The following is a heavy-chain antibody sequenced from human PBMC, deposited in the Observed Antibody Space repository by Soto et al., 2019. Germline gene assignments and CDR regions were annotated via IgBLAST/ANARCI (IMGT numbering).Heavy chain of an antibody. D-gene: IGHD4-17*01. V-gene: IGHV3-23*01. CDR1: GFTFSSYA. J-gene: IGHJ3*02. CDR3: TTQRDHDYGDYVAAFDI. CDR2: ISGSGGST. Sequence: EVQLLESGGGLVQPGGSLRLSCAASGFTFSSYAMSWVRQAPGKGLEWVSAISGSGGSTYYADSVKGRFTISRDNSQNTQYLQMNSLRAEDTAVYYGTTQRDHDYGDYVAAFDIWGQGTMVTVSS.